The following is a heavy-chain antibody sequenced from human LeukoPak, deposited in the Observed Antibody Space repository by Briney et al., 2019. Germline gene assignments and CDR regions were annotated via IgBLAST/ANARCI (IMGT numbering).Heavy chain of an antibody. V-gene: IGHV4-59*08. CDR2: MCNSGSI. CDR3: ARHRSGHLAPFDY. J-gene: IGHJ4*02. Sequence: SETLSHTCTVSGGSISSYYWSWIRQPPGKGLEWIGCMCNSGSIKYNPSLKSRVTISVDTSKNQFSLKLSSVTAADTAVYYCARHRSGHLAPFDYWGQGTLVTVSS. CDR1: GGSISSYY.